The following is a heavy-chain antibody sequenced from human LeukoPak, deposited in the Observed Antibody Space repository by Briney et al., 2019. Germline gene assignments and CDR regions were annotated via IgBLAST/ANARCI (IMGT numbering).Heavy chain of an antibody. J-gene: IGHJ5*02. V-gene: IGHV4-38-2*02. CDR1: GYSISSGYY. CDR3: ARVNGLPDNWFDP. CDR2: IYHSGST. Sequence: SETLSLTCTVSGYSISSGYYWGWIRQPPGKGLEWIGSIYHSGSTYYNPSLKSRVTVSVDTSKNQFSLKLSSVTAADTAVYYCARVNGLPDNWFDPWGQGTLVTVSS. D-gene: IGHD5/OR15-5a*01.